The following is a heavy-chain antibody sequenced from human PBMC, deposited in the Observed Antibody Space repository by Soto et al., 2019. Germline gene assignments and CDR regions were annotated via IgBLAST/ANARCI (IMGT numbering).Heavy chain of an antibody. V-gene: IGHV3-23*01. Sequence: EVQLLESGGGLVQPGGSLRLSCAASGFTFSSYVMSWVRQAPGKGLEWVSSITNGGGGAYYADSVKGLFTISRDNSKNTLYLQMNSLRAEDTAVYYCPKDCSGGSCFSGYWGQGTLVTVSS. CDR1: GFTFSSYV. CDR3: PKDCSGGSCFSGY. CDR2: ITNGGGGA. D-gene: IGHD2-15*01. J-gene: IGHJ4*02.